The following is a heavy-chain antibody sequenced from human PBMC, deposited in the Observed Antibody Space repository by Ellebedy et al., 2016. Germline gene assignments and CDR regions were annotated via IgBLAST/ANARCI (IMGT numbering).Heavy chain of an antibody. V-gene: IGHV3-23*01. CDR2: ISGSGTST. CDR1: GFTFSSYA. CDR3: ASFSGSYRNLDY. Sequence: GGSLRLSFAASGFTFSSYAMSWVRQAPGKGLEWVSSISGSGTSTYYADSVKGRFTISRDNSKNTLYRQMNSLRAEDTAVYYCASFSGSYRNLDYWGQGTLVTVSS. D-gene: IGHD1-26*01. J-gene: IGHJ4*02.